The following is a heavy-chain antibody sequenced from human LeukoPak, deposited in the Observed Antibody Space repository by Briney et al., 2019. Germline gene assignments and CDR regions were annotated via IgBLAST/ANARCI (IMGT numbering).Heavy chain of an antibody. CDR3: ASDRSGGSRYECWFDP. Sequence: GGSLRLSCAASGFNFRSYWMSWVRQAPGKGLEWVANIKQDGSEKYYVDSVKGRFTISRDNAKNSLYLQMNSLRAEDTAVYYCASDRSGGSRYECWFDPWGQGTLVTVSS. V-gene: IGHV3-7*01. J-gene: IGHJ5*02. CDR2: IKQDGSEK. D-gene: IGHD2-15*01. CDR1: GFNFRSYW.